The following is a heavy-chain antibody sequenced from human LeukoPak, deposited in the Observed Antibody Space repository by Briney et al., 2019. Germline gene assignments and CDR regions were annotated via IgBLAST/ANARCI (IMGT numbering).Heavy chain of an antibody. CDR2: INPNSGDT. Sequence: VAAVKVSCKASGYTFTSYDINWVRQATGQGLEWMGWINPNSGDTNYAQKFQGRVTMTRDTSISTTYMELSRLRNDDTAVYYCARDRAGYYDTSGSVAFDIWGQGTMVTVSS. D-gene: IGHD3-22*01. V-gene: IGHV1-2*02. CDR3: ARDRAGYYDTSGSVAFDI. J-gene: IGHJ3*02. CDR1: GYTFTSYD.